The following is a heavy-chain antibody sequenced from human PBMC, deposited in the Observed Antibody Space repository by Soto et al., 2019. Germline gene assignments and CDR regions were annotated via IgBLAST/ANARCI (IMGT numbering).Heavy chain of an antibody. Sequence: SETLSLPCTVSGGSIYRSGYYWGWIRQPPGRGVEWIGNIAYNGVTYSNPSLKSRVTISRDTSKNQFTLKLTSVTAADTALYYCGKVLVGATGHTDSDSWGPGTLVTVSS. D-gene: IGHD2-15*01. V-gene: IGHV4-39*01. CDR1: GGSIYRSGYY. CDR2: IAYNGVT. CDR3: GKVLVGATGHTDSDS. J-gene: IGHJ4*02.